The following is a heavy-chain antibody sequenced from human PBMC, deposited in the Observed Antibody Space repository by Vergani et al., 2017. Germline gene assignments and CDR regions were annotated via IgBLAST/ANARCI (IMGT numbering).Heavy chain of an antibody. CDR1: GYTFTGYY. V-gene: IGHV1-2*02. CDR2: INPNSGGT. J-gene: IGHJ4*02. D-gene: IGHD4-11*01. Sequence: VQLVQSGAEVKKPGASVKVFCKASGYTFTGYYMHWVRQAPGQGLEWLGWINPNSGGTNYAQKFQGRVTMTRDTSISPAYMELGRLRSDDTAVYYCATDRMTTVTVSDYWGQGTLVTVSS. CDR3: ATDRMTTVTVSDY.